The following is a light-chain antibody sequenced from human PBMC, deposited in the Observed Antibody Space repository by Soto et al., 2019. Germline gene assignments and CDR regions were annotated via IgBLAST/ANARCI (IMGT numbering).Light chain of an antibody. Sequence: EIVLTQSPGTLSLSPGERATLSCRASQSVSSSYLAWYQQKPGQAPRLLIYDASSRATGIPDRFSGSGSGTAFTPTISRLEPEDVAVYYCQQYGSSPRTFGQGTTVEIK. CDR2: DAS. CDR3: QQYGSSPRT. CDR1: QSVSSSY. V-gene: IGKV3-20*01. J-gene: IGKJ1*01.